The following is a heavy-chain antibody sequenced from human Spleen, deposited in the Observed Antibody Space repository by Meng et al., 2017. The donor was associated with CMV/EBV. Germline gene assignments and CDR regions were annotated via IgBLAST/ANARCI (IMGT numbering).Heavy chain of an antibody. J-gene: IGHJ4*02. D-gene: IGHD3-22*01. V-gene: IGHV1-2*02. CDR3: ARGYDSSGPPYWYFDY. Sequence: ASVKVSCKASGYTFTGYYMHWVRQAPGQGLEWMGWINPNSGGTNYAQKFQGRVTMTRDTSISTAYMELSSLRSEDTAVYYCARGYDSSGPPYWYFDYWGQGTLVTVSS. CDR2: INPNSGGT. CDR1: GYTFTGYY.